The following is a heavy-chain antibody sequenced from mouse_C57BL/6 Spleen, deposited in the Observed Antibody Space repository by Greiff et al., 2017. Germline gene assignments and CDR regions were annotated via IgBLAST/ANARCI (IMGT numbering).Heavy chain of an antibody. CDR3: ARTSPAANFFDY. J-gene: IGHJ2*01. CDR2: IRNKANGYTT. D-gene: IGHD6-1*01. Sequence: EVKLEESGGGLVQPGGSLSLSCAASGFTFTDYYMSWVRQPPGKALEWLGFIRNKANGYTTEYSASVKGRFTISRDNSQSILYLQMNALRAEDSATYYCARTSPAANFFDYSGQGTTLTVSS. CDR1: GFTFTDYY. V-gene: IGHV7-3*01.